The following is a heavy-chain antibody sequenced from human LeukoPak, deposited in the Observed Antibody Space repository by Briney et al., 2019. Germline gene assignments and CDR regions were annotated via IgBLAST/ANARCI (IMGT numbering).Heavy chain of an antibody. CDR1: GGSVSSGSYY. J-gene: IGHJ4*02. V-gene: IGHV4-61*01. D-gene: IGHD3-9*01. Sequence: SETLSLTCTVSGGSVSSGSYYWSWIRQPPGKGLEWIGYIYYSGSTNYNPSLKSRVTISVDRSKNQFSLKLSSVTAADTAVYYCARFYDILTGIDYWGQGTLVTVSS. CDR2: IYYSGST. CDR3: ARFYDILTGIDY.